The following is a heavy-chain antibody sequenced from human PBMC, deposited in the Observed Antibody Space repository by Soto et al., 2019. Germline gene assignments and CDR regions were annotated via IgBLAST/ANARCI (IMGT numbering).Heavy chain of an antibody. CDR1: GFSVSDYY. D-gene: IGHD6-13*01. J-gene: IGHJ4*02. Sequence: GTLTLSCAASGFSVSDYYLSWFCHARGKGLEWVSYISDSRYTTHDADPVKGRFTISRDNARNSLYLQMNSLRAENTAVYYCARVVSIVAAGTPDYWGQGTLVTVSS. V-gene: IGHV3-11*01. CDR2: ISDSRYTT. CDR3: ARVVSIVAAGTPDY.